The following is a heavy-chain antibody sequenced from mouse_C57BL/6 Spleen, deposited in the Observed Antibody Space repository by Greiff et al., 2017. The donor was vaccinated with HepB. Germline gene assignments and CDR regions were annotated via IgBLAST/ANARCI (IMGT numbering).Heavy chain of an antibody. CDR1: GYAFSSSW. J-gene: IGHJ4*01. V-gene: IGHV1-82*01. CDR3: ARERLFAMDD. CDR2: IYPGDGDT. Sequence: QVQLQQSGPELVKPGASVKISCKASGYAFSSSWMNWVKQRPGKGLEWIGRIYPGDGDTNYNGKFKGKATLTADKSSSTAYMQRSSLTSEDSAVYFCARERLFAMDDWGQGTSVTVSS.